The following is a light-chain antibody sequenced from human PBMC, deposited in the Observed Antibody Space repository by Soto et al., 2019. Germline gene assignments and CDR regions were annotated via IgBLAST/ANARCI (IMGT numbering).Light chain of an antibody. CDR2: GAS. V-gene: IGKV3-20*01. J-gene: IGKJ4*01. CDR1: QTLSSRH. CDR3: QQYNNWLLT. Sequence: VLTQSPGTLSLSPGERATLSCRASQTLSSRHLAWYQQKPGQAPRLLIYGASSRATGIPDRFSGSGSGTDFTLTISRLEPEDFAVYYCQQYNNWLLTFGGGTKVDIK.